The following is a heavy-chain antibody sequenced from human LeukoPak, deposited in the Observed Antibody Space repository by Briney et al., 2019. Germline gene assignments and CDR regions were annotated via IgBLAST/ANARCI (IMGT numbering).Heavy chain of an antibody. Sequence: GGSLRLSCAASGFNFRDAAMTWVRRAPGKGLEWVSPISFSGDNSYYADSVKGRFTISRDNSKNTLSLQMNSLRVEDTAIYYCAKDIQLSTWGLGTMVTVSS. CDR2: ISFSGDNS. CDR3: AKDIQLST. V-gene: IGHV3-23*01. J-gene: IGHJ3*01. CDR1: GFNFRDAA. D-gene: IGHD5-24*01.